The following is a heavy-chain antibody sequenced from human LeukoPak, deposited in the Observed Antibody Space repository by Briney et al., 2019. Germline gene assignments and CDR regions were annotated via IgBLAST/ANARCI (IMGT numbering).Heavy chain of an antibody. CDR1: GYTFTSYD. J-gene: IGHJ6*02. Sequence: ASVKVSCKASGYTFTSYDINWVRQATGQGLEWMGWMNPNSGNTGYAQKFQGRVTMTRNTSISTAYMELSSLRSEDTAVYYCARDGRKWPRLSYYGMDVWGQGTTVTVSS. CDR3: ARDGRKWPRLSYYGMDV. D-gene: IGHD5-12*01. CDR2: MNPNSGNT. V-gene: IGHV1-8*01.